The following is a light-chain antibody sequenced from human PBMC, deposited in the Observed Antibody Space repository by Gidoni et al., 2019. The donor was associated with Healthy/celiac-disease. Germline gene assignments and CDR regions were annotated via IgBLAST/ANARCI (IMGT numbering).Light chain of an antibody. CDR1: QSVSSSY. Sequence: VLTQSQGTLSWSPGERATLSCRASQSVSSSYLAWYQQKPGQAPRLLIYGASSRATGIPDRFSGSGSGTDFTLTISRLEPEDFAVYYCQQYGSSPLTFGGGTKVEIK. V-gene: IGKV3-20*01. CDR2: GAS. J-gene: IGKJ4*01. CDR3: QQYGSSPLT.